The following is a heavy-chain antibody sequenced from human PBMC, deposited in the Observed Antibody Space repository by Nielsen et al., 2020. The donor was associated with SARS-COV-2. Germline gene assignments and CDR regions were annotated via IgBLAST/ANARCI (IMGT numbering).Heavy chain of an antibody. V-gene: IGHV3-33*01. Sequence: GESLKISCVASGFIFRTYGMHWVRQAPGKGLEWVAVIWYDGTNEYYADSVKGRFTISRDNSKNTLYLQMNSLRAEDTAVYFCAMDPNWGPYWGQGTLVTVSS. CDR1: GFIFRTYG. D-gene: IGHD3-16*01. CDR2: IWYDGTNE. J-gene: IGHJ4*02. CDR3: AMDPNWGPY.